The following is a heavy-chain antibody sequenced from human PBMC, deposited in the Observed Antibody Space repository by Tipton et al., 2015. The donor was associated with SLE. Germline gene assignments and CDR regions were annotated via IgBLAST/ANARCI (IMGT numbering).Heavy chain of an antibody. CDR1: GGSMSTYY. CDR2: INHSGST. CDR3: ARGGVLGFHPSAFDI. V-gene: IGHV4-34*01. J-gene: IGHJ3*02. D-gene: IGHD3-10*01. Sequence: TLSLTCTVSGGSMSTYYWSWIRQPPGKGLEWIGEINHSGSTNYNPSLKSRVTISVDTSKNQFSLKLSSVTAADTAVYYCARGGVLGFHPSAFDIWGQGTMVTVSS.